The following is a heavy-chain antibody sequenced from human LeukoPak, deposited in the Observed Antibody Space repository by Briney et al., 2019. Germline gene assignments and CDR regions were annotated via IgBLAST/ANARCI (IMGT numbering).Heavy chain of an antibody. D-gene: IGHD3-22*01. CDR1: GFTFSSYW. Sequence: GGSLRLSCAASGFTFSSYWMSWVRQAPGKGLEWVANIKQEGSEKYYVDSVKGPFTISRDNAKNSLYLQMNSLRAEDTAVYYCARDASYYYDSSTFFDYWGQGTLVSVSS. CDR3: ARDASYYYDSSTFFDY. J-gene: IGHJ4*02. V-gene: IGHV3-7*01. CDR2: IKQEGSEK.